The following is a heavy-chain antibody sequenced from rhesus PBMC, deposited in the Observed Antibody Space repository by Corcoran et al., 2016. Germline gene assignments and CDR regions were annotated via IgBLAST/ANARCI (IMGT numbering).Heavy chain of an antibody. CDR2: ITYRCTP. V-gene: IGHV4-122*02. D-gene: IGHD6-25*01. J-gene: IGHJ4*01. CDR1: GYSISSGYY. CDR3: ARGYSGSWNGIFDY. Sequence: QVQLQESGPGLVKPSETLSLTCAVSGYSISSGYYWSWIRQPPGKGLVWIGYITYRCTPRYNPSLTSRFTISSDPSKNQFSLKLSSVTAADTAVYYCARGYSGSWNGIFDYWGQGVLVTVSS.